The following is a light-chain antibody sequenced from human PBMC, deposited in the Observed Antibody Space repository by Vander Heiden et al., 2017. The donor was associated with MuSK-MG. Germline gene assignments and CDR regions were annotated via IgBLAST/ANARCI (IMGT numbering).Light chain of an antibody. Sequence: VMTQSPLSLPVTPGEPASISCRSSQSLLHSNGYNYLDWYLQKPGQSPQLLIYLGSNRASGVPDRFSGSGSGTDFTLKISRVEAEDVGVYYCMQDRQTHLFGQGTKLEIK. CDR2: LGS. CDR1: QSLLHSNGYNY. CDR3: MQDRQTHL. V-gene: IGKV2-28*01. J-gene: IGKJ2*01.